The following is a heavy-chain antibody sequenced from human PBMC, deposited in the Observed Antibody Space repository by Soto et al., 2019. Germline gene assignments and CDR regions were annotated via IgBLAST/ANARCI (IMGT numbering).Heavy chain of an antibody. J-gene: IGHJ6*02. D-gene: IGHD2-15*01. CDR1: GFTFSSYA. CDR2: ISYDGSNK. Sequence: GGSLRLSCAASGFTFSSYAMHWVRQAPGKGLEWVAVISYDGSNKYYADSVKGRFTISRDNSKNTLYLQMNSLRAEDTAVYYCARDSGGGWSSYYYYGMDVWGQGTTVTVSS. V-gene: IGHV3-30-3*01. CDR3: ARDSGGGWSSYYYYGMDV.